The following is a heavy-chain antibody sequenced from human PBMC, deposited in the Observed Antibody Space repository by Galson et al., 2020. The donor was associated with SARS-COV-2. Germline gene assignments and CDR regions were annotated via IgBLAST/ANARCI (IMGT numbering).Heavy chain of an antibody. J-gene: IGHJ5*01. CDR3: ARVFSANLLPMYCCDS. V-gene: IGHV3-11*05. CDR2: IRPNSDHP. Sequence: KIGESLKISCAASGFSFNDYYMDWIRPAPGKGLEWVSSIRPNSDHPKSADSLKGRFTISRDNAKNSLYRQMNSLRAEDTATYYCARVFSANLLPMYCCDSWGHGALGIVAS. D-gene: IGHD2-8*02. CDR1: GFSFNDYY.